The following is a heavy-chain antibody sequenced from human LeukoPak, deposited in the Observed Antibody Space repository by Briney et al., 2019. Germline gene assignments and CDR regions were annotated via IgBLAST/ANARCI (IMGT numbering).Heavy chain of an antibody. V-gene: IGHV3-23*01. CDR2: ISGSSGST. D-gene: IGHD3-22*01. Sequence: PGGSLRLSCAASGFTFSRYGMSWDRQAPGKGLEWVSAISGSSGSTYYADSVKGRFTISRDNSKNTLYLQMNSLRAEDTAVYYCARDRERRYYYDSSGFEYFQHWGQGTLVTVSS. CDR3: ARDRERRYYYDSSGFEYFQH. J-gene: IGHJ1*01. CDR1: GFTFSRYG.